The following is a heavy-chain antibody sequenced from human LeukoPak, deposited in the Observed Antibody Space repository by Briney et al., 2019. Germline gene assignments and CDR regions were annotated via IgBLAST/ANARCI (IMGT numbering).Heavy chain of an antibody. Sequence: ASVKVSCKASGGTFSSYAISWVRQAPGQGLEWMGRIIPILGIANYAQKFQGRVTITADRSTSTAYMELSSLRSEDTAVYYCARDPPGWAMAYGVYLGYWGQGTLVTVSS. D-gene: IGHD4-17*01. CDR3: ARDPPGWAMAYGVYLGY. CDR2: IIPILGIA. CDR1: GGTFSSYA. V-gene: IGHV1-69*04. J-gene: IGHJ4*02.